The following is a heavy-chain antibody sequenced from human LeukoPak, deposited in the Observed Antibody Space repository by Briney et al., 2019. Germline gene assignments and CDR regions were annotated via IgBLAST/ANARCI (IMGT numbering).Heavy chain of an antibody. CDR1: GGTFSSYA. J-gene: IGHJ4*02. D-gene: IGHD6-13*01. CDR3: ARAIAAAGPIFDY. Sequence: GASVKVSCKASGGTFSSYAISWVRQAPGQGLEWMGRIIPILGIANYAQKFQGRVTITADKSTSTAYIELSSLRSEDTAVYYCARAIAAAGPIFDYWGQGTLVTVSS. V-gene: IGHV1-69*04. CDR2: IIPILGIA.